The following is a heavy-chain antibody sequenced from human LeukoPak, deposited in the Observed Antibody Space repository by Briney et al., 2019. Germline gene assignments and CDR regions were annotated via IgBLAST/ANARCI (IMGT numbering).Heavy chain of an antibody. D-gene: IGHD3-22*01. J-gene: IGHJ4*02. CDR2: FDPEDGET. V-gene: IGHV1-24*01. CDR1: GYIFINHW. Sequence: ASVKVSCKASGYIFINHWMHWVRQAPGKGLEWMGGFDPEDGETIYAQKFQGRVTMTEDTSTDTAYMELSSLRSEDTAVYYCATGLLEYYYDSSGPRFDYWGQGTLVTVSS. CDR3: ATGLLEYYYDSSGPRFDY.